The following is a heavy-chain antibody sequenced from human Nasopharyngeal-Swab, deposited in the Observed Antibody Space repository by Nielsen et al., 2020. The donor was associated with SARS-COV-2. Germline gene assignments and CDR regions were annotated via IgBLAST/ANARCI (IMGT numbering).Heavy chain of an antibody. CDR2: IYPGDSET. CDR1: GYSFTNYW. CDR3: ARVQGYCTGGSCYSVFYYFAMDV. D-gene: IGHD2-15*01. V-gene: IGHV5-51*01. Sequence: GESLKISCKGSGYSFTNYWIGWVRQTPGKGLEWMGIIYPGDSETRYSPSFEGQVTISVDKSISTAYLQWSSLKASDTAMYYCARVQGYCTGGSCYSVFYYFAMDVWGQGTTVTVSS. J-gene: IGHJ6*02.